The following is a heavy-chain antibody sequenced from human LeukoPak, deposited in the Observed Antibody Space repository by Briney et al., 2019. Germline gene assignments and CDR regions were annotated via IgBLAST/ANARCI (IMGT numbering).Heavy chain of an antibody. CDR3: ARDLLAQRFSSDPDAFDI. CDR2: INPNSGGT. D-gene: IGHD6-19*01. J-gene: IGHJ3*02. CDR1: GYTFTGYY. V-gene: IGHV1-2*02. Sequence: GASVKVSCKASGYTFTGYYMHWVRQAPGQGLEWMGWINPNSGGTNYAQKFQGRVTITRDTSASTAYMELSSLRSEDMAVYYCARDLLAQRFSSDPDAFDIWGQGTMVTVSS.